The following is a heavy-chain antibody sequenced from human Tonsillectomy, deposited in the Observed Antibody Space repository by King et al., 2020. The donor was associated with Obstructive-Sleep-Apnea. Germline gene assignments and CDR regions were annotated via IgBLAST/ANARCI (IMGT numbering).Heavy chain of an antibody. D-gene: IGHD3-22*01. CDR3: ARALTMIVVVITDYYFDY. Sequence: VQLVESGGGLVKPGGSLRLSCAASGFTFSDYYMSWIRQATGKGLEWVSYISSSGSTIYYADSVKGRFTISRDNAKNSLYLQMNSLRAEDTAVYYCARALTMIVVVITDYYFDYWGQGTLVTVSS. CDR2: ISSSGSTI. V-gene: IGHV3-11*01. J-gene: IGHJ4*02. CDR1: GFTFSDYY.